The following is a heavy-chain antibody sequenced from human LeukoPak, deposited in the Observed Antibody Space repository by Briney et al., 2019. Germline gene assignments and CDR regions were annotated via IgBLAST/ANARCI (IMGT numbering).Heavy chain of an antibody. CDR1: GGTFSSYA. V-gene: IGHV1-69*13. CDR3: ARTKGYGDYVTLDY. D-gene: IGHD4-17*01. J-gene: IGHJ4*02. CDR2: IIPIFGTA. Sequence: ASVKVSCKASGGTFSSYAISWVRQAPGQGLEWMGGIIPIFGTANYAQKFQGRVTITADESTSTAYMELSSLRSEDTAVYYCARTKGYGDYVTLDYWGQGTLVTVSS.